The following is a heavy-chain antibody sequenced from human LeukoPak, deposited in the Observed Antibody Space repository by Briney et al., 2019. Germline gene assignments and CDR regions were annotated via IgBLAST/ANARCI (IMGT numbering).Heavy chain of an antibody. D-gene: IGHD4-17*01. CDR1: GYTFTSYY. V-gene: IGHV1-2*04. CDR3: ATSTVTAYYYGMDV. J-gene: IGHJ6*02. CDR2: INPNSGGT. Sequence: ASVKVSCKASGYTFTSYYMHWVRQAPGQGLEWMGWINPNSGGTNYAQKFQGWVTMTRDTSISTAYMELSRLRSDDTAVYYCATSTVTAYYYGMDVWGQGTTVTVSS.